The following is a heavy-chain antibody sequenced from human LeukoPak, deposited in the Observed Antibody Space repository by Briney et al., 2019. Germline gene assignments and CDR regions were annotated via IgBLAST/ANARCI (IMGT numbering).Heavy chain of an antibody. V-gene: IGHV4-59*11. CDR3: ARDLSVVVPAAINGDYMDV. D-gene: IGHD2-2*01. CDR2: IYYSGST. Sequence: SETLSLTCTVSGGSISSHYWSWIRQPPGKGLEWIGYIYYSGSTNYNPSLKSRVTISVDTSKNQFSLKLSSVTAADTAVYYCARDLSVVVPAAINGDYMDVWAKGPRSPSP. J-gene: IGHJ6*03. CDR1: GGSISSHY.